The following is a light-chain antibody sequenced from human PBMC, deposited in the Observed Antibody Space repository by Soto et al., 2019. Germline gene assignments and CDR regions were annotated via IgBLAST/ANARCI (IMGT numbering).Light chain of an antibody. CDR2: GNS. J-gene: IGLJ2*01. CDR1: TPNMGAGFD. V-gene: IGLV1-40*01. CDR3: QSYDSSLSGVI. Sequence: QAVVTQPPSVSGAPGQRVTISCTGSTPNMGAGFDVHWYQQFPGTAPKLLIYGNSNRPSGVPERFSGSKSGTSASLAITGLQTEDEADYYCQSYDSSLSGVIFGGGTKVTVL.